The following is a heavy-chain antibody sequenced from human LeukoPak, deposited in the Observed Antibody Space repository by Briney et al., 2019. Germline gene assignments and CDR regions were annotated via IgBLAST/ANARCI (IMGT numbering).Heavy chain of an antibody. D-gene: IGHD3-3*02. CDR1: VGSISSSSYY. Sequence: SETLSLTCTVSVGSISSSSYYWGWIRQPPGKGLEWIVSIYYSGSTYYNPSLKCRVTISVDTSKNQFSLKLSSVTAADTAVYYCAVILAHSPFQHWGQGTLVTVSS. V-gene: IGHV4-39*01. J-gene: IGHJ1*01. CDR3: AVILAHSPFQH. CDR2: IYYSGST.